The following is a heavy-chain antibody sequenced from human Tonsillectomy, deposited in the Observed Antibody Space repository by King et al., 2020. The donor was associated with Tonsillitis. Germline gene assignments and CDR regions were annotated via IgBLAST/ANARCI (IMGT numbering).Heavy chain of an antibody. CDR2: ISGSGGRT. CDR1: GFTFSSYA. V-gene: IGHV3-23*04. J-gene: IGHJ5*02. Sequence: VQLVESGGGLVQPGGSLRLSCAASGFTFSSYAMSWVRQAPGKGLEWVSAISGSGGRTYYADSVKGRFTISRDHSKSTLYLQMNSLRAEDTAVYYCAKVWMSWYNSSSLSFDPWGQGTLVTVSS. D-gene: IGHD6-13*01. CDR3: AKVWMSWYNSSSLSFDP.